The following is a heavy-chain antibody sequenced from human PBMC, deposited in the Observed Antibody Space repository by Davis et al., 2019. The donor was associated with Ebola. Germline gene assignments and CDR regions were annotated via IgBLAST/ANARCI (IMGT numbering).Heavy chain of an antibody. CDR1: GYTFTNYG. J-gene: IGHJ6*02. CDR3: ASTYCSSTSCYFPRGYGMDV. CDR2: ISGYDGDT. Sequence: ASVKVSCKASGYTFTNYGLSWVRQAPGQGLEWMGWISGYDGDTVFAQKFQDRVTMTTDTSTSTAYMELRSLRSDDTAVYYCASTYCSSTSCYFPRGYGMDVWGQGTTVTVSS. D-gene: IGHD2-2*01. V-gene: IGHV1-18*01.